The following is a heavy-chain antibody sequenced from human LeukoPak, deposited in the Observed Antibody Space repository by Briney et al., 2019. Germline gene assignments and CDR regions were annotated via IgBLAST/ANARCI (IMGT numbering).Heavy chain of an antibody. CDR3: ARKGSYIDY. D-gene: IGHD1-26*01. Sequence: ASVKVSCKASGGTFSSYAISWVRQAPGQGLEWMGIINPSGGSTSYAQKFQGRVTMTRDTSTSTVYMELSSLRSEDTAVYYCARKGSYIDYWGQGTLVTVSS. V-gene: IGHV1-46*01. CDR1: GGTFSSYA. CDR2: INPSGGST. J-gene: IGHJ4*02.